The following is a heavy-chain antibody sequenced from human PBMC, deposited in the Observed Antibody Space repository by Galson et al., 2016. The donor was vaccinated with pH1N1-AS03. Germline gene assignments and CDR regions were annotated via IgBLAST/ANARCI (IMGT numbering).Heavy chain of an antibody. CDR3: AKRGSTTGNDY. CDR1: GFSFNNYA. V-gene: IGHV3-23*01. CDR2: VGGRLNKT. Sequence: SLRLSCAASGFSFNNYAMSWVRQAPGKGLEWVSSVGGRLNKTGYADSVKGRFTISRDNPKNTLYLQMNTLRADDTAVYYCAKRGSTTGNDYWGQGTLVTVSS. D-gene: IGHD1-1*01. J-gene: IGHJ4*02.